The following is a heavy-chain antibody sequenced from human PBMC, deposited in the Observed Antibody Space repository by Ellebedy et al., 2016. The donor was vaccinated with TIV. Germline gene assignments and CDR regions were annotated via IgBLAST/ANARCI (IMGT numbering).Heavy chain of an antibody. Sequence: GESLKISXAASGFTFSNAWMSWVRQAPGKGLEWVGRIKSKTDGGTTDYAAPVKGRFTISRDDSKNTLYLQMNSLKTEDTAVYYCTTDYGDYEDYWGQGTLVTVSS. D-gene: IGHD4-17*01. CDR1: GFTFSNAW. J-gene: IGHJ4*02. CDR3: TTDYGDYEDY. CDR2: IKSKTDGGTT. V-gene: IGHV3-15*01.